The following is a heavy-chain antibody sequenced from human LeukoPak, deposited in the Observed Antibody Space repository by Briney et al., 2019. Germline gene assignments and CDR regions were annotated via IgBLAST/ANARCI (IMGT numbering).Heavy chain of an antibody. J-gene: IGHJ4*02. CDR2: IRSKAYGGTT. CDR3: TRGRRATHDY. V-gene: IGHV3-49*04. CDR1: GFTFGDYS. Sequence: GGSLRLSCTASGFTFGDYSMNWVRQAPGKGLEWVGFIRSKAYGGTTKYAASVKGRFTISRDDSKSIAYLQMNSLKTDDTAVYYCTRGRRATHDYWGQGTLVTVSS. D-gene: IGHD1-26*01.